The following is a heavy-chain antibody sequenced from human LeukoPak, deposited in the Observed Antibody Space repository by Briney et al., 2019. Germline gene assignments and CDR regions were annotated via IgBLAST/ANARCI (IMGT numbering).Heavy chain of an antibody. V-gene: IGHV3-30*02. D-gene: IGHD1-26*01. CDR2: IRYDGSNK. CDR1: GFTFSSYA. J-gene: IGHJ4*02. CDR3: AASIVGATCMVY. Sequence: PGGSLRLSCAASGFTFSSYAMSWVRQAPGKGLEWVAFIRYDGSNKYYADSVKGRFTISRDNSKNTLDLQMNSLRAEDTAVYYCAASIVGATCMVYWGQGTLVTVSS.